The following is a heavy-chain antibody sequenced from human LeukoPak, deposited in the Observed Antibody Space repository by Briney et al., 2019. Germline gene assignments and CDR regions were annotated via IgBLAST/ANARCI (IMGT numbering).Heavy chain of an antibody. CDR1: QFKFNNYG. J-gene: IGHJ3*02. CDR2: ITGSGGGT. V-gene: IGHV3-23*01. CDR3: AKGYFDWAGCFDI. D-gene: IGHD3-9*01. Sequence: GGSLRLSCTTSQFKFNNYGMTWVRQAPGKGLEWVSSITGSGGGTQYADSVKGRFTISRDNSKNTLYLQMNSLRAEDTAVYYCAKGYFDWAGCFDIWGQGTMVTVSS.